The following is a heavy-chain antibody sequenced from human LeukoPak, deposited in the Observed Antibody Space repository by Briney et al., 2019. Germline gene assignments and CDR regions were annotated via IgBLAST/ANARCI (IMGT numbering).Heavy chain of an antibody. CDR2: IWYDGSNK. J-gene: IGHJ4*02. D-gene: IGHD3-10*01. Sequence: GRSLRLSCATSGFSFSTYGMLWVRQAPGKGLEWVAVIWYDGSNKYYADSVKGRFTISRDNSKNTLYLQMNSLRAEDTAVYYCAKDRTPYGPEAGYFDYWGQGTLVTVSS. CDR1: GFSFSTYG. V-gene: IGHV3-33*06. CDR3: AKDRTPYGPEAGYFDY.